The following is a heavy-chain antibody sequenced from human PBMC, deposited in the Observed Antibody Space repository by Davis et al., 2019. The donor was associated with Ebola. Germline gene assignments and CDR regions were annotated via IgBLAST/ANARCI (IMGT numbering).Heavy chain of an antibody. CDR3: ARGPSVATAHYFDY. V-gene: IGHV1-69*06. CDR1: GDTLTSYA. CDR2: IIPVFRTA. D-gene: IGHD2-21*02. Sequence: SVKVSCKAVGDTLTSYAMTWVRQAPGQGLEWMGGIIPVFRTASYAQKFRGRVMITADKSTRIAYMELNSLTSEDTAVYYCARGPSVATAHYFDYWGQGTLVTVSS. J-gene: IGHJ4*02.